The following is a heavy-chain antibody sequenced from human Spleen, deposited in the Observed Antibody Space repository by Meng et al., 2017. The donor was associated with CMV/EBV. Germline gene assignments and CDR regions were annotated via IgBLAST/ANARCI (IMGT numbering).Heavy chain of an antibody. J-gene: IGHJ6*02. CDR1: GWSFSGYY. Sequence: GSLRLSCAVDGWSFSGYYWTWIRQPPGKGLEWIGEINHSGSTSYNPSLKSRVTISVDTSKNQFSLKVTSVTAADTAVYWCARGGLRFLVRAYYGMDVWGQGTTVTVSS. V-gene: IGHV4-34*01. D-gene: IGHD3-3*01. CDR2: INHSGST. CDR3: ARGGLRFLVRAYYGMDV.